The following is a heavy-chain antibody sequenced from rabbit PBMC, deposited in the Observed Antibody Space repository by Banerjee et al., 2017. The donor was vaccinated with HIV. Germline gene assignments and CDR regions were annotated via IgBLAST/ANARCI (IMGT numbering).Heavy chain of an antibody. V-gene: IGHV1S45*01. CDR2: IDAGSSVGT. J-gene: IGHJ3*01. CDR1: GFDFSSGYD. CDR3: ATWDDDNGIFFL. Sequence: QEQLVEDGGDLVKPGASLTLTCKASGFDFSSGYDMCWVRQAPGKGLEWIACIDAGSSVGTYYASWAKGRFTISKTSSTTVTLQMTSVTAADTATYFCATWDDDNGIFFLWGQGTLVTVS. D-gene: IGHD4-2*01.